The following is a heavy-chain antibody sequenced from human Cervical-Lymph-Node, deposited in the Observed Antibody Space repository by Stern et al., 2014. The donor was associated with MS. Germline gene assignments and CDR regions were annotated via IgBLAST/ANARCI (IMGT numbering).Heavy chain of an antibody. D-gene: IGHD6-19*01. Sequence: QVQLVQSGAEVKKPGSSVKVSCKASGGTFSNYAISWVRQAPGQGLEWMGWIFPIFGTANYAQKFQGRVTITADESTSTTYMELSSLRSEDTAVYYCASLLGRIAVASVDYWGQGTLVTVSS. CDR1: GGTFSNYA. J-gene: IGHJ4*02. V-gene: IGHV1-69*01. CDR3: ASLLGRIAVASVDY. CDR2: IFPIFGTA.